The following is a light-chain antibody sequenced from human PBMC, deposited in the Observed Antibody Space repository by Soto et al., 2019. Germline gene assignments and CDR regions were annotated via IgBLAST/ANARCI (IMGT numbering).Light chain of an antibody. V-gene: IGLV2-14*01. CDR1: SSDVGGYNY. J-gene: IGLJ1*01. CDR3: CSYAGSYNFV. Sequence: QSALTQPASVSGSPGQSITISCTGTSSDVGGYNYVSWYQHHAGKAPKLIIYEVSNRPSGVSNRFSGSKSDNTASLTISGLQAEDEADYYCCSYAGSYNFVFGIGTKVTV. CDR2: EVS.